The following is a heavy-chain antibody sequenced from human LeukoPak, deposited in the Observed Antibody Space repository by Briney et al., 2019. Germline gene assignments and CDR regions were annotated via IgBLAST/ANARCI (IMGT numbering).Heavy chain of an antibody. V-gene: IGHV4-34*01. D-gene: IGHD3-22*01. CDR3: ARGATYFDYDSSGYYYRWFDP. CDR1: GGSFSGYY. J-gene: IGHJ5*02. CDR2: INHSGST. Sequence: SATLSLTCAVYGGSFSGYYWSWIRQPPGKGLEWIGEINHSGSTNYNPSLKSRVTISVDTSKNQFSLKLSSVTAADTAVYYCARGATYFDYDSSGYYYRWFDPWGQGTLVTVSS.